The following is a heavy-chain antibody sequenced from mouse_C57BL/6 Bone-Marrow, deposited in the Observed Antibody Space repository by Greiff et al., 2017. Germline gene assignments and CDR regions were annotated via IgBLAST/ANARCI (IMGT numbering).Heavy chain of an antibody. Sequence: QVQLQQSGAELARPGASVKLSCKASGYTFTSYGISWVKQRTGQGLEWIGEIYPRSGNTYYNEKFKGKATLTADKSSSTAYMVLRSLTSEDSAVFFCAREGYSWYFDVWGTGTTGTVSS. CDR1: GYTFTSYG. CDR2: IYPRSGNT. D-gene: IGHD2-3*01. CDR3: AREGYSWYFDV. V-gene: IGHV1-81*01. J-gene: IGHJ1*03.